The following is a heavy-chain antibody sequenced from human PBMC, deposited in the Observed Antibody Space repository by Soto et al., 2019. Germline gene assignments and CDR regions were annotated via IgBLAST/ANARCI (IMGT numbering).Heavy chain of an antibody. D-gene: IGHD6-6*01. CDR1: GGTFSSCA. CDR2: IIPIFGTA. Sequence: GASVKVSCKASGGTFSSCAISCVRQAPGQGLEWMGGIIPIFGTANYAQKFQGRVTITADESTSTAYMELSSLRSEDTAVYYCARIYSSSWVILDPWGQGTLVTVSS. CDR3: ARIYSSSWVILDP. J-gene: IGHJ5*02. V-gene: IGHV1-69*13.